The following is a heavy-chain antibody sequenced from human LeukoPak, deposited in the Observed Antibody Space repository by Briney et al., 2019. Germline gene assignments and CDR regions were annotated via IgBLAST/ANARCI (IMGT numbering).Heavy chain of an antibody. CDR3: ARSRRMGIIVVPAIYMDV. J-gene: IGHJ6*03. D-gene: IGHD2-2*03. CDR2: IIPIFGTA. Sequence: SVKVSCKASGGTFSSYAISWVIQAPGQGLEWMGGIIPIFGTANYAQKFQGRVTITTDESTSTAYMELSSLRSEDTAVYYCARSRRMGIIVVPAIYMDVWGKGTTVTVSS. CDR1: GGTFSSYA. V-gene: IGHV1-69*05.